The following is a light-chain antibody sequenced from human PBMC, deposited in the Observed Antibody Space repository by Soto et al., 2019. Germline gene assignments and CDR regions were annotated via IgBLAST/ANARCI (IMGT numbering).Light chain of an antibody. V-gene: IGKV3D-15*01. CDR1: QSVSSN. CDR3: QQYGEWPPT. Sequence: EIVMTQSPATLSVSPGERVTLSCRACQSVSSNLAWYQQKPGQAPRLLIHRASTRATGVPDRFSGSGSGAEFTLTISSLQSEDFAVYYCQQYGEWPPTFGQGTKVEIK. J-gene: IGKJ1*01. CDR2: RAS.